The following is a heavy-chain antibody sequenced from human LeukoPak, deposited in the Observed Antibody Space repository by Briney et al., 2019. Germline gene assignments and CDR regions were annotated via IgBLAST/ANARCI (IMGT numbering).Heavy chain of an antibody. CDR3: ARDQDGFDY. J-gene: IGHJ4*02. Sequence: GASVKVSCKASGYTFTSNYIHWVRQAPGQGLEWMGMIYPRDGSTSYAQKFQGRVTVTRDTSTSTVHMELSGLRSEDTAVYYCARDQDGFDYWGKGTLVTVSS. CDR1: GYTFTSNY. V-gene: IGHV1-46*01. CDR2: IYPRDGST.